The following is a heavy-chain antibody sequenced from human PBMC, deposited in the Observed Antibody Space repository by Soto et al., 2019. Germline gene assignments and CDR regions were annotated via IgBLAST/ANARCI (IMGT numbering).Heavy chain of an antibody. Sequence: GASVKVSCKTSGYTFSSIGISWVRQAPGQGLEWMGWISPYKGNTYYAQRLQGGVTMTTDTSTSTAYMELRSLRSDDTAVYFCARDLDGSGSYYTNYWGQGTLVTVSS. CDR2: ISPYKGNT. J-gene: IGHJ4*02. CDR1: GYTFSSIG. CDR3: ARDLDGSGSYYTNY. D-gene: IGHD3-10*01. V-gene: IGHV1-18*01.